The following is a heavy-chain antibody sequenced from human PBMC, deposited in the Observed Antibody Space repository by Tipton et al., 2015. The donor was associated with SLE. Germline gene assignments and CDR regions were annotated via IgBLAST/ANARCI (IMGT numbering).Heavy chain of an antibody. CDR2: IYYSGST. CDR3: ARGASSRGGYYSYDMDV. D-gene: IGHD3-10*01. Sequence: TLSLTCTVSGGSISSSYWSWIRQPPGKGLARIGYIYYSGSTNYTPSLKSRVTISVDTSKNQFSQKLSSVTGAHTAVYYCARGASSRGGYYSYDMDVRGKGTTDAVSS. V-gene: IGHV4-59*01. CDR1: GGSISSSY. J-gene: IGHJ6*03.